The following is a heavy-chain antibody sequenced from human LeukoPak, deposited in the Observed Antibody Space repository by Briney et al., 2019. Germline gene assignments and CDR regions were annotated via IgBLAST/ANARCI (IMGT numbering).Heavy chain of an antibody. D-gene: IGHD1-26*01. CDR3: AREDGIVGATSSFDY. CDR1: GFTFTTYT. Sequence: GSLRLSCVASGFTFTTYTMNWVRQAPGKGLEWVSSINGRGNYIYYADSVEGRFSISRDNAKNSLFLQMDSLRAEDTAVYYCAREDGIVGATSSFDYWGQGTLVTVSS. J-gene: IGHJ4*02. V-gene: IGHV3-21*01. CDR2: INGRGNYI.